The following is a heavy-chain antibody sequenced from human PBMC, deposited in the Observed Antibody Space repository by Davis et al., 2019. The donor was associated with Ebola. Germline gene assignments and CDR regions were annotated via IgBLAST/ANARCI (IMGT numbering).Heavy chain of an antibody. V-gene: IGHV4-59*01. J-gene: IGHJ6*03. CDR3: ASGGYPSDYYYMDV. Sequence: PSETLSLTCTVSGDSISRYYWSWIRQTPGTGLEWIGYFYSSGTTIYNPSLESRVTISVDTSKNQVSLKLYSVTAADTAVYYCASGGYPSDYYYMDVWGKGTTVTVSS. CDR2: FYSSGTT. D-gene: IGHD2-15*01. CDR1: GDSISRYY.